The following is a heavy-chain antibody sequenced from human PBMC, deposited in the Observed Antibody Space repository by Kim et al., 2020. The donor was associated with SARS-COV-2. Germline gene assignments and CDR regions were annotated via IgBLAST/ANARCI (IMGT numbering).Heavy chain of an antibody. D-gene: IGHD1-1*01. CDR2: FITGTGVT. CDR3: ARDYSKNGLGRHTYRYAMDV. Sequence: ASVKVSCKASGYSFTSYALHWVRQAPGQRLEWMGWFITGTGVTKYSQKFQGRVSFTRDTSASTAYMELSSLRSEDTAVYYCARDYSKNGLGRHTYRYAMDVWGQGTTVTVS. J-gene: IGHJ6*02. CDR1: GYSFTSYA. V-gene: IGHV1-3*04.